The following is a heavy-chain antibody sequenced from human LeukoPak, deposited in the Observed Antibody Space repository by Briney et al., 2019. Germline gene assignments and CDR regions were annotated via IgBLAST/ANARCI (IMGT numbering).Heavy chain of an antibody. D-gene: IGHD3-9*01. CDR2: FDPEDGET. J-gene: IGHJ4*02. V-gene: IGHV1-24*01. CDR1: GYTLTELS. Sequence: ASAKVSCKVSGYTLTELSMHWVRQAPGKGLEWMGGFDPEDGETIYAQKFQGRVTMTGDTSTDTAYMELSSLRSEDTAVYYCATGGYDILTGYRYWGQGTLVTVSS. CDR3: ATGGYDILTGYRY.